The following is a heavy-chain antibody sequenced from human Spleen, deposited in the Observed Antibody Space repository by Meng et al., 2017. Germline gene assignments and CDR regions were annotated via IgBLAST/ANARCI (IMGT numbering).Heavy chain of an antibody. CDR1: GYSITGSYN. CDR2: LYQSGST. V-gene: IGHV4-38-2*01. D-gene: IGHD2-15*01. CDR3: ARVGEVGYCSGGSCYYYYGMDV. Sequence: SEPLSLTCAVPGYSITGSYNWGWIRQSPGKGLELIGSLYQSGSTYYNPSLKSRVTMSADTSKNQFSLKLTSVTAADTAVYYCARVGEVGYCSGGSCYYYYGMDVWGQGTTVTVSS. J-gene: IGHJ6*02.